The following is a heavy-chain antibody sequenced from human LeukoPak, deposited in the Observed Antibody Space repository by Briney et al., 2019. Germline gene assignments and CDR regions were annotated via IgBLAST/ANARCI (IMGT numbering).Heavy chain of an antibody. J-gene: IGHJ4*02. CDR3: ARGGGVTVNIFDY. D-gene: IGHD2/OR15-2a*01. CDR1: GGSISSYY. Sequence: SETLSLTCTVSGGSISSYYWSWIRQPPGKGLEWIGYIYYSGSTNYNPSLKSRVTISVDTSKNQFSLKLSSVTAADTAVYYCARGGGVTVNIFDYWGQGTLVTVSS. CDR2: IYYSGST. V-gene: IGHV4-59*01.